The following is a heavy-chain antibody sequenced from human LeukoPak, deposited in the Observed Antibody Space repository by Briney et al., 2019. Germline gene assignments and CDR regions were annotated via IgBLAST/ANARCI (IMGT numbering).Heavy chain of an antibody. J-gene: IGHJ4*02. Sequence: SETLSLTCTVYGVSISSYYWIWIRHPPGQGRVGFVNIYYGERNNYHPSLESRITISVDTSNNQFSLKLSSVTAADTAVYCCAREYSSSYKVFDYWGQGTLVTASS. D-gene: IGHD6-6*01. CDR3: AREYSSSYKVFDY. CDR1: GVSISSYY. V-gene: IGHV4-59*01. CDR2: IYYGERN.